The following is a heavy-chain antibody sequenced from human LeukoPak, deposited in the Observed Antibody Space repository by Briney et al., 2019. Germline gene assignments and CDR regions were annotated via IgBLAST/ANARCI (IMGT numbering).Heavy chain of an antibody. D-gene: IGHD2-15*01. CDR3: ARDRRYCSGGSCYPNYFDY. Sequence: GGSLRLSCAASGFTFSSYWMTWVRQAPGKGLEWVANVKHDGSEKYYVDSVKGRFTISRDNAKNSLYLQMNSLRAEDTAVYYCARDRRYCSGGSCYPNYFDYWGQGTLVPVSS. J-gene: IGHJ4*02. CDR2: VKHDGSEK. CDR1: GFTFSSYW. V-gene: IGHV3-7*03.